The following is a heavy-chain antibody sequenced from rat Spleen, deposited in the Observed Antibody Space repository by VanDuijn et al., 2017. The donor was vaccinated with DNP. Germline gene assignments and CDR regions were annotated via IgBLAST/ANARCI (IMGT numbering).Heavy chain of an antibody. CDR2: LWTDGDT. D-gene: IGHD1-1*01. Sequence: QVQLKESGPGLVQPSQTLSLTCTVSGFSLTNYHVHWVRQPPGKGLEWMGVLWTDGDTSYNSALKSRLSLSRDTSKSQVFLKMNSLQAEDTATYYCAREQVITFFDHWGQGVMVTVSS. CDR3: AREQVITFFDH. CDR1: GFSLTNYH. J-gene: IGHJ2*01. V-gene: IGHV2-32*01.